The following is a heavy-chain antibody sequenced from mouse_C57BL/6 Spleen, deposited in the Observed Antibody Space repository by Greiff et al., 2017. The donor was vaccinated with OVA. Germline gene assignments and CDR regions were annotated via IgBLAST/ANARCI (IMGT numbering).Heavy chain of an antibody. CDR1: GYTFTSYW. CDR2: IDPSDSET. V-gene: IGHV1-52*01. D-gene: IGHD2-3*01. J-gene: IGHJ4*01. Sequence: QVQLKEPGAELVRPGSSVKLSCKASGYTFTSYWMHWVKQRPIQGLEWIGNIDPSDSETHYNQKFKDKATLTVDKSSSTAYMQLSSLTSEDSAVYYCARDGQKAMDYWGQGTSVTVSS. CDR3: ARDGQKAMDY.